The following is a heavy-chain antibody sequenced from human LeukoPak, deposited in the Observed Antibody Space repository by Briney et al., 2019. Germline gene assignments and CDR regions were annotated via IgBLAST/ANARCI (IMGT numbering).Heavy chain of an antibody. V-gene: IGHV1-69*16. D-gene: IGHD6-13*01. Sequence: SVKVSCTASGGTLSGHPVSWVRQAPGQGLEWMGGFDPTPGTSNYAPKFQGRARISTGESTNTVYLDLSSLTSEDTAMYYCTRGIAAGYFDYWGQGTLVTVSA. CDR2: FDPTPGTS. CDR1: GGTLSGHP. J-gene: IGHJ4*02. CDR3: TRGIAAGYFDY.